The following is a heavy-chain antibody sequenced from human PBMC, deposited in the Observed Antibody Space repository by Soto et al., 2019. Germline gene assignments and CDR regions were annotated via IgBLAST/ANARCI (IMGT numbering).Heavy chain of an antibody. CDR2: IYSGGYT. CDR1: GFTVYSNY. J-gene: IGHJ6*03. Sequence: EVHLVESGGALVQPGGSLRLSCAASGFTVYSNYMSWVRQAPGKGLEWVSLIYSGGYTNYADSLKGRFTISRDSSKGTLYLQMNVLRAEPTAVYYCARVTTQTRGSFYYYTDVWGKGTTVTFSS. D-gene: IGHD1-1*01. CDR3: ARVTTQTRGSFYYYTDV. V-gene: IGHV3-66*01.